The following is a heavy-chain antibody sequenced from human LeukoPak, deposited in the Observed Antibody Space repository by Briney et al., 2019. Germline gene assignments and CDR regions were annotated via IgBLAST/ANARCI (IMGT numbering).Heavy chain of an antibody. V-gene: IGHV3-23*01. CDR1: GFTFSTYA. CDR3: AKDRRIVGASDY. Sequence: GGSLRLSCAASGFTFSTYAMSWVRQAPGKGLEWVSAISGSGGSTYYADSVKGRFTISRDNSKNTLYLQMNSLRAEDTAVYYCAKDRRIVGASDYWGQGTLVTVSS. D-gene: IGHD1-26*01. J-gene: IGHJ4*02. CDR2: ISGSGGST.